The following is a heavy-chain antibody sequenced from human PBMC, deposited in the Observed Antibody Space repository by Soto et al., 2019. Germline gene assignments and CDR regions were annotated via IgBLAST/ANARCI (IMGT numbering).Heavy chain of an antibody. CDR1: GFTFSSYA. CDR2: ISGSGGST. CDR3: AKHWSGYYMERFDY. Sequence: GGSLRLSCAASGFTFSSYAMSWVRQAPGKGLEWVSAISGSGGSTYYADSVKGQFTISRDNSKNTLYLQMNSLRAEDTAVYYCAKHWSGYYMERFDYWGQGTLVTVSS. J-gene: IGHJ4*02. V-gene: IGHV3-23*01. D-gene: IGHD3-3*01.